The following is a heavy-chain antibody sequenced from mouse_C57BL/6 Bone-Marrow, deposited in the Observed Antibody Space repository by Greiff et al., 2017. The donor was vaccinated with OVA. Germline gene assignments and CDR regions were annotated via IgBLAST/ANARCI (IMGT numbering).Heavy chain of an antibody. J-gene: IGHJ4*01. CDR2: INYDGSST. CDR1: GFTFSDYY. D-gene: IGHD1-1*01. CDR3: ARDRGTTVVPGAMDY. Sequence: DVKLVESEGGLVQPGSSMKLSCTASGFTFSDYYMAWVRQVPEKGLEWVANINYDGSSTYYLDSLKSRFIISRDNAKNILYLQMSSLKSEDTATYYCARDRGTTVVPGAMDYWGQGTSVTVSS. V-gene: IGHV5-16*01.